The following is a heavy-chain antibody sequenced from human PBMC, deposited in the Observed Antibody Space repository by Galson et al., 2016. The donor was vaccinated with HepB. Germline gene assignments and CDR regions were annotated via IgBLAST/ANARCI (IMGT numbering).Heavy chain of an antibody. CDR2: IGAAGET. Sequence: SLRLSCATSGFTFNNHDMHWVCQAPGEGLEWVSGIGAAGETYYAGSVKGRFTISREDAKSSLFLQMNTLKAGDTAVYYCARVSGSYYEGDGFDVWGQGTVVTVSS. J-gene: IGHJ3*01. V-gene: IGHV3-13*01. CDR3: ARVSGSYYEGDGFDV. D-gene: IGHD1-26*01. CDR1: GFTFNNHD.